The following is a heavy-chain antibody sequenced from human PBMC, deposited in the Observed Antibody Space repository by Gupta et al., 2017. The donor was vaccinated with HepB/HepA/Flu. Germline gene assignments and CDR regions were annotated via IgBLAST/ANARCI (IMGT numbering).Heavy chain of an antibody. V-gene: IGHV4-39*01. CDR2: IFQTGTT. CDR1: GGSLKTTDHF. D-gene: IGHD1-26*01. J-gene: IGHJ4*02. CDR3: ARQAGASGDFLDY. Sequence: QLQLRESGPGLVKPSETLSLTCTVTGGSLKTTDHFWAWIRRPPGKGFEWIGSIFQTGTTYYDPFLKSRVTISIDTSKSHFTLSLNSVTAADTAVYYCARQAGASGDFLDYWGQGTLVIVSS.